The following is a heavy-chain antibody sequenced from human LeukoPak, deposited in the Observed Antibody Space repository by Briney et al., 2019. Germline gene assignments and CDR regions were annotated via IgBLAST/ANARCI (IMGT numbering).Heavy chain of an antibody. V-gene: IGHV1-18*01. CDR3: ARSARLGELSSRTPNYYYGMDV. J-gene: IGHJ6*02. CDR2: ISAYNGNT. Sequence: ASVKVSCKASGYTFTSYGISWVRQAPGQGLEWMGWISAYNGNTNYAQKLQGRVTMTTDTSTSTAYMELRSLRSEDTAVYYCARSARLGELSSRTPNYYYGMDVWGQGTTVTVSS. D-gene: IGHD3-16*02. CDR1: GYTFTSYG.